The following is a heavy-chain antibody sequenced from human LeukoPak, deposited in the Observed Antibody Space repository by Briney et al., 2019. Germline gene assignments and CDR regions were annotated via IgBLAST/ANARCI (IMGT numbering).Heavy chain of an antibody. Sequence: GGSLRLSCVASGFSFSNYGMHWVRQAPGKGLEWVAVIWYDGSNKYYADSAKGRFTISRDNSKNTLYLQMNSLRAEDTAVYYCARGVGADAYWGQGTLVTVSS. CDR3: ARGVGADAY. CDR2: IWYDGSNK. V-gene: IGHV3-33*08. CDR1: GFSFSNYG. D-gene: IGHD1-26*01. J-gene: IGHJ4*02.